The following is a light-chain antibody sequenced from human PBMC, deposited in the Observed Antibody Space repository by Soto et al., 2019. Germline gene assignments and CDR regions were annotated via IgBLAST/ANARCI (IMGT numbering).Light chain of an antibody. Sequence: QSALTQPASVSGSPGQSITISCTGTSSDIGGYNYVSWYQQHPGKAPKLMISDDSNRPSGVSNRFSGSKSGNTASLTISGVEDEDEDDYYCSSYTLSSTLLFGGGTQLTVL. V-gene: IGLV2-14*03. CDR1: SSDIGGYNY. J-gene: IGLJ2*01. CDR2: DDS. CDR3: SSYTLSSTLL.